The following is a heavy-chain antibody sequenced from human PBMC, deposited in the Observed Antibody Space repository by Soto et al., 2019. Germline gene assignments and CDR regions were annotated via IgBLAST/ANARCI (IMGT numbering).Heavy chain of an antibody. CDR3: ARDLGIEAHGKGVGDYYYGMDV. Sequence: SLRLSCAASGFTFSSYAMHWVRQAPGKGLEWVAVISYDGSNKYYADSVKGRFTISRDNSKNTLYLQMNSLRAEDTAVYYCARDLGIEAHGKGVGDYYYGMDVWGQGTTVTVSS. V-gene: IGHV3-30-3*01. CDR2: ISYDGSNK. CDR1: GFTFSSYA. D-gene: IGHD6-13*01. J-gene: IGHJ6*02.